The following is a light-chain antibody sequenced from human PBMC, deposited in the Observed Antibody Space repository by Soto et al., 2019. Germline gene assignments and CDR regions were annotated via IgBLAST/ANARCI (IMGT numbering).Light chain of an antibody. CDR3: QKYHSAPLT. J-gene: IGKJ4*01. V-gene: IGKV1-27*01. Sequence: GDRVSITCRASQGISNYLAWYQQKPGKVPEILIYAASTLRSGVPSRFSGGGSGTDFTLTISSLQPGDVASYYCQKYHSAPLTFGAGTKV. CDR1: QGISNY. CDR2: AAS.